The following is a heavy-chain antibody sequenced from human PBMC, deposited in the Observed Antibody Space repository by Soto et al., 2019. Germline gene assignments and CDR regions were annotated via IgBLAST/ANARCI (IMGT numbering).Heavy chain of an antibody. D-gene: IGHD6-6*01. CDR1: GFTFSSFE. J-gene: IGHJ6*02. Sequence: GGSLRLSCAASGFTFSSFEMNWVRQAPDKGLEWASYISSSGSTKYYADSLKGRFAISRDNSKNTLYLQMNSLRAEDTAVYYCAKDSSSAYYGMDVWGQGTTVTVSS. V-gene: IGHV3-48*03. CDR3: AKDSSSAYYGMDV. CDR2: ISSSGSTK.